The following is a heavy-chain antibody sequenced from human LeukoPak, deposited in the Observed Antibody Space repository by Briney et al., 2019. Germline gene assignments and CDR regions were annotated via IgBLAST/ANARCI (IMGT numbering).Heavy chain of an antibody. CDR2: ISSSSSYI. CDR1: GFTFSSYS. CDR3: ARVGGSTFDWLSNDAFDI. Sequence: GGSLRLSCAASGFTFSSYSMNWVRQAPGKGLEWVSSISSSSSYIYYADSVKGRFTISRDNAKNSLYLQMNSLRAEDTAVYYCARVGGSTFDWLSNDAFDIWAKGQWSPSLQ. J-gene: IGHJ3*02. V-gene: IGHV3-21*01. D-gene: IGHD3-9*01.